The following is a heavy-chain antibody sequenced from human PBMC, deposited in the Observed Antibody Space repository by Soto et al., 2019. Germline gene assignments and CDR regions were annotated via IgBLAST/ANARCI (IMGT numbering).Heavy chain of an antibody. CDR2: IWYDGSNK. CDR3: ARDADYYGSGTYSRGLYSYGMDV. CDR1: GFTFSSYG. Sequence: QVQLVESGGGVVQPGRSLRLSCAASGFTFSSYGMHWVRQAPGKGLEWVAVIWYDGSNKYYADSVKGRFTIARDNSKNTLYLLMNSLRAEDTAVYYCARDADYYGSGTYSRGLYSYGMDVWGQGTTVTVSS. V-gene: IGHV3-33*01. J-gene: IGHJ6*02. D-gene: IGHD3-10*01.